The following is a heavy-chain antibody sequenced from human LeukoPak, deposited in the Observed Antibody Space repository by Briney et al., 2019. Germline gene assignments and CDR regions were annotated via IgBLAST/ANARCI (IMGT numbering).Heavy chain of an antibody. CDR3: AKDHYYGSGSSFYYFDY. D-gene: IGHD3-10*01. J-gene: IGHJ4*02. Sequence: GRSLRLSCAASGFTFSSYGMHWVRQAPAKGLEWVAVISYDGSNKYYADSVKGRFTISRDNSKNTLYLQMNSLRAEDTAVYYCAKDHYYGSGSSFYYFDYWGQGTLVTVSS. CDR1: GFTFSSYG. CDR2: ISYDGSNK. V-gene: IGHV3-30*18.